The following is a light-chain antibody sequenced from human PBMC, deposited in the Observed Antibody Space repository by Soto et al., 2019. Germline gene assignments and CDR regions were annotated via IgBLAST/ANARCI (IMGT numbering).Light chain of an antibody. CDR1: QSVSSSY. Sequence: EIVLTQSPGTLSLSPGERATLSCRASQSVSSSYLAWYQQKPGQAPGLLIYGASSRATGIPDRFSGSGSGTDFTLTISRLEPEDFAVYYCQQYGSSLFTFGPGIKVDMK. J-gene: IGKJ3*01. CDR3: QQYGSSLFT. V-gene: IGKV3-20*01. CDR2: GAS.